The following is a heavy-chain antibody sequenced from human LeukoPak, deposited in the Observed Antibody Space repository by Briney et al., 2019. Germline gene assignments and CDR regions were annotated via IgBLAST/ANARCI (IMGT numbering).Heavy chain of an antibody. J-gene: IGHJ4*02. CDR1: AFPFNSYA. CDR3: ARDYSYYFDSGSPFPVY. V-gene: IGHV3-53*01. Sequence: GGSLRLSCAASAFPFNSYAMHWVRQAPGRGLEWVSVIYSGGSTYYADSVKGRFTISRDNAKNSLYLQMNSLRAEDTAVYYCARDYSYYFDSGSPFPVYWGQGTLVTVSS. D-gene: IGHD3-10*01. CDR2: IYSGGST.